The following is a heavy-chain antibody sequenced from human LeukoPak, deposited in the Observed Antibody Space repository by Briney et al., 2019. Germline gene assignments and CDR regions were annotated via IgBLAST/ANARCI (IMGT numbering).Heavy chain of an antibody. CDR2: IIPIFGTA. J-gene: IGHJ4*02. CDR1: GGTFSSYA. Sequence: ASVKVSCKASGGTFSSYAISWVRQAPGQGLEWMGGIIPIFGTANYAQKFQGRVTITADKSTSTAYMELSSLRSEDTAVCYCASSITMVRGVSPFDYWGQGTLVTVSS. CDR3: ASSITMVRGVSPFDY. D-gene: IGHD3-10*01. V-gene: IGHV1-69*06.